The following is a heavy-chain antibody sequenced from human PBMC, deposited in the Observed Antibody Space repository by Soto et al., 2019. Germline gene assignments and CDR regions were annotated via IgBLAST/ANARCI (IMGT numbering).Heavy chain of an antibody. Sequence: GESLKISCKGSGYSFTSYWITWVRQMPGKGREWMGRIDPDDSYTKYSPSFQGHVSISADKSINTAYLQWSSLKPSDTAMYYCARLSILVIADVGSVDDLDISHDGMDVWGQGTTVTVSS. CDR2: IDPDDSYT. D-gene: IGHD2-21*01. CDR1: GYSFTSYW. J-gene: IGHJ6*02. V-gene: IGHV5-10-1*01. CDR3: ARLSILVIADVGSVDDLDISHDGMDV.